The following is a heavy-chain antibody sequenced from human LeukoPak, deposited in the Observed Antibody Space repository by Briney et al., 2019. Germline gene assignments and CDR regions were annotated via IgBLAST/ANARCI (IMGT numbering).Heavy chain of an antibody. D-gene: IGHD5-12*01. CDR3: ASLGSGYVLDY. CDR1: GYIFTSYW. Sequence: GASLEISYEGSGYIFTSYWIGWVRPLPGKGLELMGIIYPGDSDTRYSPSFQGQVTISADKSISTAYLQWSSLKASDTAREYCASLGSGYVLDYWGQGTLVTVSS. V-gene: IGHV5-51*01. J-gene: IGHJ4*02. CDR2: IYPGDSDT.